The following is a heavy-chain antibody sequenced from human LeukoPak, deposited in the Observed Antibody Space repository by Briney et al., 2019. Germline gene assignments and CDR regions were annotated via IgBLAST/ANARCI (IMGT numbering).Heavy chain of an antibody. CDR2: IDHSGST. J-gene: IGHJ6*03. V-gene: IGHV4-38-2*02. CDR3: ARVPHCTSTSCYVGGYHMDV. Sequence: SEILSLTRTVSGYSISSGYYWGWIRQPPGKGLEWIGSIDHSGSTNDNPSLKSRVTVSVDTSKNQFSLKLSSVTAADTAVYYCARVPHCTSTSCYVGGYHMDVWGKGTTVTVSS. CDR1: GYSISSGYY. D-gene: IGHD2-2*01.